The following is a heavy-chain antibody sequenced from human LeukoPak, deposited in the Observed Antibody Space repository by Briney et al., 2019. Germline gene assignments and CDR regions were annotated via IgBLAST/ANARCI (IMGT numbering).Heavy chain of an antibody. D-gene: IGHD5-12*01. CDR1: GGSISSGSYY. J-gene: IGHJ3*02. CDR2: IYTSGST. V-gene: IGHV4-61*02. Sequence: PSETLSLTCTVSGGSISSGSYYWSWIRQPAGKGLEWIGRIYTSGSTNYNPSLKSRVTISGDTSKSQFSLKSSSVTAADTAVYYCARDTRGYGAFDIWGQGTMVTVSS. CDR3: ARDTRGYGAFDI.